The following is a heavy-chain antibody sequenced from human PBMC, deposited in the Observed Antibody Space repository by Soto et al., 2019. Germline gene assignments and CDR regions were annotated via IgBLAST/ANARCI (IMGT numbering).Heavy chain of an antibody. J-gene: IGHJ4*02. CDR3: ARAGSGSYYGY. CDR2: ISSNGGNT. CDR1: GFTFSSCP. V-gene: IGHV3-64*01. D-gene: IGHD1-26*01. Sequence: EVQVVESGGGLVQPGGSLRLSCAASGFTFSSCPMHWVRHAPGKGLEYVSAISSNGGNTYYANSVKGRFTISRDNSKNTLYLQMGSLSAEDMAVYYCARAGSGSYYGYWGQGTLVTVSS.